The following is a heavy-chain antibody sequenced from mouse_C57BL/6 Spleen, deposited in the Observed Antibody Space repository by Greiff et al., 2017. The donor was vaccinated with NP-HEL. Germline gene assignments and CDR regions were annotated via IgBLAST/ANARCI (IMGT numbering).Heavy chain of an antibody. CDR1: GYSITSGYY. V-gene: IGHV3-6*01. D-gene: IGHD1-1*01. Sequence: EVQRVESGPGLVKPSQSLSLTCSVTGYSITSGYYWNWIRQFPGNKLEWMGYISYDGSNNYNPSLKNRISITRDTSKNQFFLKLNSVTTEDTATYYCAREGDYYGSSYNFDYWGQGTTLTVSS. J-gene: IGHJ2*01. CDR3: AREGDYYGSSYNFDY. CDR2: ISYDGSN.